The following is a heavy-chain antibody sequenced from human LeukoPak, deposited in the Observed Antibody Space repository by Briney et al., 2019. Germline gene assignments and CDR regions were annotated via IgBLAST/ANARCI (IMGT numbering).Heavy chain of an antibody. J-gene: IGHJ4*02. V-gene: IGHV3-64*01. CDR3: ARGSPRTSITMVRGVIITTHFDY. Sequence: HPGGSLRLSCSASGFTFSNYPMHWVRQAPGKGLEYVSGISGNGGNTYYANSVKGRFTISRDNSKHTLYLQMGSLRAEDMAVYYCARGSPRTSITMVRGVIITTHFDYWGQGTLVTVSS. CDR1: GFTFSNYP. CDR2: ISGNGGNT. D-gene: IGHD3-10*01.